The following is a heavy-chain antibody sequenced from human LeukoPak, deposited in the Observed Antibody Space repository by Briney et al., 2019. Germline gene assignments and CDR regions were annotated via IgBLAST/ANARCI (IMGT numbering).Heavy chain of an antibody. CDR3: ARGSSGSWGYFDY. CDR2: IYHSGST. V-gene: IGHV4-30-2*01. Sequence: SETRSLTCAVSGGSISSGGYFWSWIRQPPGEGLEWIGYIYHSGSTYYNPSLKSRVTISVDRSKNQFSLKLSSVTAADTAVYYCARGSSGSWGYFDYWGQGTLVTVSS. J-gene: IGHJ4*02. CDR1: GGSISSGGYF. D-gene: IGHD3-22*01.